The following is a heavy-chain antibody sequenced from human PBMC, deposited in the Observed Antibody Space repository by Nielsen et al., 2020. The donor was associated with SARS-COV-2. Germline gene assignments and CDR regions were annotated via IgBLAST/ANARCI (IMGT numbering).Heavy chain of an antibody. CDR3: AKVTVDYYDITGGWFDP. CDR2: ISSSSSYI. J-gene: IGHJ5*02. CDR1: GFTFSSYS. D-gene: IGHD3-22*01. Sequence: ETLSLSCAASGFTFSSYSMNWVRQAPGKGLEWVSSISSSSSYIYYADSVKGRFTISRDNSKNTLYLQMNSLRAEDTAVYYCAKVTVDYYDITGGWFDPWGQGTLVTVSS. V-gene: IGHV3-21*01.